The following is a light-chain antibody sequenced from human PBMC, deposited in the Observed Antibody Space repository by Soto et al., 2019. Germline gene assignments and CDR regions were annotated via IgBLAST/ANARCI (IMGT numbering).Light chain of an antibody. CDR1: QSIRTF. J-gene: IGKJ2*01. V-gene: IGKV1-39*01. CDR2: DVY. Sequence: DIQMTQSPSSLSAFVADRVTITCRASQSIRTFLNWYQQKPGRAPKILIYDVYALQTGVPSRFSGSGSAPNFTLTISGLQPEDSATYYCQQSYIAPYTFGQGTKVEIK. CDR3: QQSYIAPYT.